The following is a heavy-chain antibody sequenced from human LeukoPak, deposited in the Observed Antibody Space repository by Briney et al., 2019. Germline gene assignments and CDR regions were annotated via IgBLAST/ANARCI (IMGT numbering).Heavy chain of an antibody. V-gene: IGHV3-53*05. J-gene: IGHJ4*02. CDR2: IYSGGST. CDR1: GFTVSSNY. D-gene: IGHD2-15*01. CDR3: AKDRFHCSGGSCYPGEY. Sequence: GGSLRLSCAASGFTVSSNYMSWVRQAPGKGLEWVSVIYSGGSTYYADSVKGRFTISRDNSKNTLYMQMNSLGPEDTAVYYCAKDRFHCSGGSCYPGEYWGQGTLVTVSS.